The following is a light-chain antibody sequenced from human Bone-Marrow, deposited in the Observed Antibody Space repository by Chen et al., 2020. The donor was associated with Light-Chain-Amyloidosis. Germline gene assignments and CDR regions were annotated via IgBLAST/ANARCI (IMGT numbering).Light chain of an antibody. V-gene: IGKV3-15*01. CDR3: QQYNNWPLT. Sequence: VMTQSPVALSVSPGDTATLSCRASQSIRGNLAWYQQRPGQAPRVLIYGASARATGIPARFSGSGFETDFTLTISTIQSEDFAVYYCQQYNNWPLTFGQGTRVDIK. J-gene: IGKJ1*01. CDR2: GAS. CDR1: QSIRGN.